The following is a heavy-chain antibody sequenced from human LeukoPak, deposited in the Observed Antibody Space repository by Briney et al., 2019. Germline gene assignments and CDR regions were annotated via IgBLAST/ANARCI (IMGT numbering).Heavy chain of an antibody. V-gene: IGHV1-58*02. J-gene: IGHJ6*02. CDR2: IVVGSGNT. CDR3: AATSTYGGLTSYYYAMDV. D-gene: IGHD4-23*01. Sequence: SVKVSCKASGFTFINSAMQWVRQARGQRLEWMGWIVVGSGNTNYAQKFQGRVTITRDMSTNTAYMELSSLRSDDTAVYYCAATSTYGGLTSYYYAMDVWGQGTTVTVSS. CDR1: GFTFINSA.